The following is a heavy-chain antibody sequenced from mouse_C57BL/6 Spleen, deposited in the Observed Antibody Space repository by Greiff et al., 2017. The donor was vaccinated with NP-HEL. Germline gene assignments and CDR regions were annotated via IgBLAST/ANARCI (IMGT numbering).Heavy chain of an antibody. V-gene: IGHV14-1*01. D-gene: IGHD1-1*01. CDR3: TALFYGSSDAGFAD. CDR2: IDPEDGDT. CDR1: GFNIKDYY. J-gene: IGHJ3*01. Sequence: EVQLQQSGAELVRPGASVKLSCTASGFNIKDYYMHWVKQRPEQGLEWIGRIDPEDGDTEYAPKFQGKATMTADTSSNTAYLQLSSLTSEDTAVYYCTALFYGSSDAGFADWGQGTLVTVSA.